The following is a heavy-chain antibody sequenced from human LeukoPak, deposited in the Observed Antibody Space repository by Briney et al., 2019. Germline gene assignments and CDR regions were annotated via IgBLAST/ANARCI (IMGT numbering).Heavy chain of an antibody. CDR2: TIPIFGTA. CDR3: ASVPEQWLLFDY. V-gene: IGHV1-69*05. Sequence: ASVKVSCKASGGTFSSYAISWVRQAPGQGLEWMGGTIPIFGTANYAQKFQGKVTITTDESTSTAYMELSSLRSEDTAVYYCASVPEQWLLFDYWGQGTLVTVSS. J-gene: IGHJ4*02. D-gene: IGHD6-19*01. CDR1: GGTFSSYA.